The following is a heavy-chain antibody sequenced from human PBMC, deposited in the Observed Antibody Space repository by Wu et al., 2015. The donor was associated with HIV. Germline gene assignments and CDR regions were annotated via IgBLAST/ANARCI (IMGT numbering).Heavy chain of an antibody. V-gene: IGHV1-2*02. CDR2: INPNSGGT. D-gene: IGHD3-3*01. CDR1: GYTFTSYY. J-gene: IGHJ6*03. Sequence: QVQLVQSGAEVKKPGASVKVSCKAFGYTFTSYYMHWVRQAPGQGLEWMGWINPNSGGTNYAQKFQGRVTMTRDTSTNTVNLLLASLKSNDTATYYCARDWQFQVTFGDYYMDIWGNGTTVIVS. CDR3: ARDWQFQVTFGDYYMDI.